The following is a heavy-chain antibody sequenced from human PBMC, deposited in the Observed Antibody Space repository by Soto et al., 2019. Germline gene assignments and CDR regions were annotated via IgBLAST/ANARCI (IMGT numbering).Heavy chain of an antibody. CDR3: ATFGLAYFDY. D-gene: IGHD3-10*01. V-gene: IGHV3-23*01. CDR2: ISSSGGSGGST. CDR1: GFTFNIYA. J-gene: IGHJ4*02. Sequence: GGSLRLSCAASGFTFNIYAMSWVRQAPGKGLEWVSGISSSGGSGGSTDYADSVKGRFTISRDNSRNTLYLQMNSLRAEDTAAYYCATFGLAYFDYWGQGTLVTVSS.